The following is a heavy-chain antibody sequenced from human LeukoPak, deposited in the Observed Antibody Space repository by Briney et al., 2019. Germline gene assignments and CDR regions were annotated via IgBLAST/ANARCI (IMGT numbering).Heavy chain of an antibody. CDR1: GFTFSSYA. CDR2: ISSTGSSL. D-gene: IGHD4-17*01. J-gene: IGHJ4*02. Sequence: GGSLRLSCAASGFTFSSYAMSWVRQAPGKGLQWVSSISSTGSSLYYADSVKGRFTISRDNAKNSLYLQLNSLRAEDTAVYFCAVQDYAPYYFEFWGQGSPVTVSS. V-gene: IGHV3-21*01. CDR3: AVQDYAPYYFEF.